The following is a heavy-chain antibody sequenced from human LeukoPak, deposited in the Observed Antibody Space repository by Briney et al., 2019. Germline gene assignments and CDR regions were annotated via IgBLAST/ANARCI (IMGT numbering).Heavy chain of an antibody. J-gene: IGHJ4*02. CDR1: GFTFSGYW. D-gene: IGHD5-18*01. Sequence: PGGSLRLSCAAPGFTFSGYWMHWVRQAPGKGLVWVSRIFTDGTGTTYADSVKGRFTISRDNAKNTLYLQMNSLRAEDTAVYYCARDVSYGYDYWGQGTLVTVSS. CDR3: ARDVSYGYDY. CDR2: IFTDGTGT. V-gene: IGHV3-74*01.